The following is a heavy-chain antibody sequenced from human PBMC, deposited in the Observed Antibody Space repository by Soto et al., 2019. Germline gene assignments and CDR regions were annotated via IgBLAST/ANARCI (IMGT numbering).Heavy chain of an antibody. Sequence: FCAASGFTFSSYGMHWVRQAPGKGLEWVAVIWYDGSNKYYAESVKGRFTISRDNSKNTLYLQMNSLRAEDTAVYYCARDSHVGSGWQLTADYWGQGTLVTVSS. CDR2: IWYDGSNK. CDR3: ARDSHVGSGWQLTADY. J-gene: IGHJ4*02. V-gene: IGHV3-33*01. CDR1: GFTFSSYG. D-gene: IGHD6-19*01.